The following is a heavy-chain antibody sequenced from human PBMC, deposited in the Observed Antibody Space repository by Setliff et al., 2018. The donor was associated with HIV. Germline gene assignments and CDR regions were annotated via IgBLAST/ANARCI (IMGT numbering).Heavy chain of an antibody. V-gene: IGHV4-39*01. CDR3: ACDISPDDGHNRLHYFDY. Sequence: SETLSLTCTVSSGSVSRSDYYWGWIRQTPGKGLEWIGSIYWSGLTFYNPSLKSRVTISVDTSKNQSSLRLNSVTAADTAVYYCACDISPDDGHNRLHYFDYWGQGTLVTVSS. CDR2: IYWSGLT. J-gene: IGHJ4*02. D-gene: IGHD1-1*01. CDR1: SGSVSRSDYY.